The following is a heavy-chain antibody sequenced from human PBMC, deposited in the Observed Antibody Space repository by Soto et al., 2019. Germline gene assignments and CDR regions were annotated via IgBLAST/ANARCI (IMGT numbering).Heavy chain of an antibody. J-gene: IGHJ1*01. CDR3: ARDNEGIAAPGGLQH. Sequence: ASVKVSCKAAGNTFTKYYMHWVRQAPGQGLEWIGIINPSGGSISDAQKFQGRVTMTRDTSTSTVYMELSSLRSEDTAVYYCARDNEGIAAPGGLQHWGQGTLVTVSS. CDR2: INPSGGSI. CDR1: GNTFTKYY. D-gene: IGHD6-13*01. V-gene: IGHV1-46*01.